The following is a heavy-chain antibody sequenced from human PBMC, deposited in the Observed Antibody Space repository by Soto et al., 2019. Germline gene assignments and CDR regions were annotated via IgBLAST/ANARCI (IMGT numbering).Heavy chain of an antibody. CDR1: GFTFSSYA. J-gene: IGHJ4*02. Sequence: EVQLLESGGGLVQPGGSLRLSCAASGFTFSSYAMSWVRQAPGKGLEWVSAISGSGGSTYYADSVKGRFTISRDNSKNALYVQLNSLRAGDTAVYYCAKCRVGDTAMDKTVYWGRGTMVTVSS. CDR3: AKCRVGDTAMDKTVY. V-gene: IGHV3-23*01. CDR2: ISGSGGST. D-gene: IGHD5-18*01.